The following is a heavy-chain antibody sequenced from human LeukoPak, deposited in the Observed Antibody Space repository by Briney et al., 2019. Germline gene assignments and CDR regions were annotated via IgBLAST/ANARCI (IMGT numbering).Heavy chain of an antibody. CDR1: GYTFTSYG. V-gene: IGHV1-18*01. D-gene: IGHD1-26*01. Sequence: ASVKVSCKASGYTFTSYGISWVRQAPGQGLEWMGWISAYNGNTNYAQKLQGRVTMTTDTSTSTAYMELRSLRSDDAAVYYCARDRGIVGATIRDYWGQGTLVTVSS. CDR3: ARDRGIVGATIRDY. CDR2: ISAYNGNT. J-gene: IGHJ4*02.